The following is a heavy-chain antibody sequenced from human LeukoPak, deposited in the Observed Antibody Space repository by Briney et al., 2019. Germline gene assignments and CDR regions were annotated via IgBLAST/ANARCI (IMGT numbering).Heavy chain of an antibody. CDR3: KSGGAAPGSFDN. V-gene: IGHV3-7*01. Sequence: GGSLRLSCAASGFTFSRYWMSWMRQAPGKGLEWVANIKYDGNEEYYVDSVKGRSTISRDNAKNSLYLQLNSLRVEDAAVYYCKSGGAAPGSFDNWGQGTLATVSP. D-gene: IGHD6-13*01. CDR1: GFTFSRYW. J-gene: IGHJ4*02. CDR2: IKYDGNEE.